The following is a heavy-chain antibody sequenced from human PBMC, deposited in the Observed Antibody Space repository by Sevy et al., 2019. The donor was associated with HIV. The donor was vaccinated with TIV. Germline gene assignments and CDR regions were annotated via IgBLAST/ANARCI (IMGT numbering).Heavy chain of an antibody. V-gene: IGHV1-18*04. J-gene: IGHJ4*02. CDR3: ARNGGAAADTVEYFDY. CDR1: GYTFTPYG. CDR2: INPYNGNT. D-gene: IGHD6-13*01. Sequence: ASVKVSCKASGYTFTPYGISWVRQAPGQGLEWMGWINPYNGNTNYVQKFQGRVTMTTDTSTSTAYIELRRLRSDDTAVYYCARNGGAAADTVEYFDYWGQGTLVTVSS.